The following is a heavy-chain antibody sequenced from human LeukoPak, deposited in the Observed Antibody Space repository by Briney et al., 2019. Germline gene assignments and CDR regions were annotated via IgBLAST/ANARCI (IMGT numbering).Heavy chain of an antibody. V-gene: IGHV4-59*01. D-gene: IGHD6-19*01. CDR2: IYYSGST. Sequence: PSETLSLTCTVSGGSMSSYYWSWIRQPPGKGLEGIAYIYYSGSTNYNPSLKSRLTLSVDQPQNQSSLTLSSVTAPDTAVYYCATAAVAGIWFDSWGQGTLVTVSS. J-gene: IGHJ5*01. CDR3: ATAAVAGIWFDS. CDR1: GGSMSSYY.